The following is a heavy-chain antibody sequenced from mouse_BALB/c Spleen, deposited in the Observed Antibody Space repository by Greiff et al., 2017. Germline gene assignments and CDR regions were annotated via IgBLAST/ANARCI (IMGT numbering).Heavy chain of an antibody. CDR2: ISSGGSYT. Sequence: EVMLVESGGDLVKPGGSLKLSCAASGFTFGSYGMSWVRQTPDKRLEWVATISSGGSYTYYPDSVKGRFTISRDNAKNTLYLQMSSLKSEDTAMYYCARPADGYYVGVFAYWGQGTLVTVSA. D-gene: IGHD2-3*01. CDR3: ARPADGYYVGVFAY. CDR1: GFTFGSYG. V-gene: IGHV5-6*01. J-gene: IGHJ3*01.